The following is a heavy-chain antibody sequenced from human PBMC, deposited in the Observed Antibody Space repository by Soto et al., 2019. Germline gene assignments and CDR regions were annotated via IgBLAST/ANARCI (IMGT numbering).Heavy chain of an antibody. CDR1: GASISGFY. CDR2: IYATGTT. J-gene: IGHJ5*02. Sequence: SETLSLTYTVSGASISGFYWSWIRKSAGKGLEWIGRIYATGTTDYNPSLKSRVMMSVDTSKKQFSLKLRSVTAADTDVYYCVRDGTKTLRDCFDPWGQGISVTVSS. CDR3: VRDGTKTLRDCFDP. V-gene: IGHV4-4*07. D-gene: IGHD1-1*01.